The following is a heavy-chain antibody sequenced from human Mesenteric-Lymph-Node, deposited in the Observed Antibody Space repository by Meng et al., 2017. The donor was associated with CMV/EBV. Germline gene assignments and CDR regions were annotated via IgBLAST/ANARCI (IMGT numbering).Heavy chain of an antibody. CDR2: ISYGGSNK. CDR3: ARGLAVTTGETFEY. V-gene: IGHV3-30*04. J-gene: IGHJ4*02. CDR1: GFYFSNYA. Sequence: GGPLRPSFAPSGFYFSNYAIHWVRQAPGKGMKWVAVISYGGSNKYYADSVKGRFTISRDNSMNRMYLQKNSLRAEDTAVYYCARGLAVTTGETFEYWGRGSLVTVSS. D-gene: IGHD4-17*01.